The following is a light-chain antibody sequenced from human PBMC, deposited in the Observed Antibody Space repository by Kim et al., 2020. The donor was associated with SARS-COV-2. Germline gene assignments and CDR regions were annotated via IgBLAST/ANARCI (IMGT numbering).Light chain of an antibody. Sequence: QSALTQPRSVSGSPGQSVTISCTGTSSDVGSYNYVSWYQQHPGKAPKVMIYDVSKRPSGVPDRFSGSKSGNTASLTISGLQADDEADYYCCSYAGTFTSLFGGETQLTVL. J-gene: IGLJ2*01. CDR3: CSYAGTFTSL. CDR2: DVS. V-gene: IGLV2-11*01. CDR1: SSDVGSYNY.